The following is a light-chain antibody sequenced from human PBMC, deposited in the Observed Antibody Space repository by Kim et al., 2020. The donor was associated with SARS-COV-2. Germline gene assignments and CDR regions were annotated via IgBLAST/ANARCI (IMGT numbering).Light chain of an antibody. CDR3: QAWDSSFVV. V-gene: IGLV3-1*01. Sequence: VSPGQTASINCSGDKLGDKYACWYQQKPGQSPVLVIYQDSKRPSGIPERFSGSNSGNTATLTISGTQAMDEADYYCQAWDSSFVVFGGGTQLTVL. CDR1: KLGDKY. J-gene: IGLJ2*01. CDR2: QDS.